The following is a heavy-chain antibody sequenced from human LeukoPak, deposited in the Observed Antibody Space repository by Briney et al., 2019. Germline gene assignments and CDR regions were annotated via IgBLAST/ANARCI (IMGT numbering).Heavy chain of an antibody. V-gene: IGHV4-59*01. CDR3: ARTGSTVTMLYPFDH. D-gene: IGHD4-17*01. CDR2: IYYSGST. Sequence: PSETLCLTCTVSGGSIRSYYWSWIRQPPGKGLEWIGYIYYSGSTNYNPSLKSRVSISVDTSKNQFSLKLSSVTAADTAVYYCARTGSTVTMLYPFDHWGQGTLVTVSS. J-gene: IGHJ4*02. CDR1: GGSIRSYY.